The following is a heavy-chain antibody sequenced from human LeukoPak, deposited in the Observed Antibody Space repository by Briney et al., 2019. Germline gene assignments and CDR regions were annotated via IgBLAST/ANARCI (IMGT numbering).Heavy chain of an antibody. Sequence: PGGSLRPSCAASGFTFSSYAMHWVRQAPGKGLEWVAVISYDGSNKYYADSVRGRFTISRDNSKNTLYLQMNSLRAEDTAVYYCARTGVYSSGSDFDYWGQGTLVTVSS. J-gene: IGHJ4*02. CDR2: ISYDGSNK. D-gene: IGHD6-19*01. V-gene: IGHV3-30*04. CDR1: GFTFSSYA. CDR3: ARTGVYSSGSDFDY.